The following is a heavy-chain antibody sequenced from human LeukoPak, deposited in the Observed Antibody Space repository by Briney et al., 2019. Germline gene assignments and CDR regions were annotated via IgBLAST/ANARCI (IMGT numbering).Heavy chain of an antibody. CDR1: GGSISSYY. D-gene: IGHD3-16*01. J-gene: IGHJ4*02. V-gene: IGHV4-59*08. Sequence: PSETLSLTCTVSGGSISSYYWSWIRQPPGKGLEWIGYIYYSGSTNYNPSLKSRVTISVDTSKNQFSLKLSSVTAADTAVYYCASISYDYADYYFDYWGQGTLVTVSS. CDR3: ASISYDYADYYFDY. CDR2: IYYSGST.